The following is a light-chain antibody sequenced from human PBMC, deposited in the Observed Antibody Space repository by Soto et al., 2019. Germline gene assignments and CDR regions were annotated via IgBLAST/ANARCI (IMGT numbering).Light chain of an antibody. CDR3: LQYHNLWA. CDR2: RAS. V-gene: IGKV3-15*01. CDR1: QNIYYN. J-gene: IGKJ1*01. Sequence: ILMTQSPATVSVSPGESATLSCRASQNIYYNVAWYQHRPVQAPRLLIYRASTRAPGVPARFSGSGSGTEFTPTTSSLQNEDLTVDACLQYHNLWAFGQETKVESK.